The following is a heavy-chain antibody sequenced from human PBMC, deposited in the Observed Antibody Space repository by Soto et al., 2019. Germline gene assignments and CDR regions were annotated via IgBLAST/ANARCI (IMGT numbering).Heavy chain of an antibody. CDR3: VRGRSDSLLDV. D-gene: IGHD2-15*01. J-gene: IGHJ6*02. Sequence: GSLRLSCAGSGFTLNSYSMNWVRQAPGKGLEWVSYISSSRTTIHYADVVKGRFTISRDDAKNSLYLQMNSLRDDDTAVYYCVRGRSDSLLDVWGQGTTVTVSS. CDR2: ISSSRTTI. V-gene: IGHV3-48*02. CDR1: GFTLNSYS.